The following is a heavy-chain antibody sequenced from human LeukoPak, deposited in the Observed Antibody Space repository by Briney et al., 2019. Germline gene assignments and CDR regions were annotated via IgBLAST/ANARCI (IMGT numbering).Heavy chain of an antibody. CDR3: ARVLLAAVGRDY. J-gene: IGHJ4*02. D-gene: IGHD6-13*01. CDR2: INSDGSSI. CDR1: GFTFSSYW. Sequence: GGSLRLSCAASGFTFSSYWMHWVRQAPGKGLVWVSRINSDGSSISYADSVKGRFTISRDNAKNTLYLQMNSLRVEDTAVYYCARVLLAAVGRDYWGQGTLVTVSS. V-gene: IGHV3-74*01.